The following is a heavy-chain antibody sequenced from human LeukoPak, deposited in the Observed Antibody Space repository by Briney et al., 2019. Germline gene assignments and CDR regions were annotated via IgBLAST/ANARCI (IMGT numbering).Heavy chain of an antibody. CDR2: ISYDGSNK. Sequence: GGSLRLSCAASGFTFSSYVMHWVRQAPGKGLEWVAVISYDGSNKYYADSVKGRFTISRDNSKNTLYLQMNSLRAEDTAVYYCARAGGGLDYWGQGTLVTVSS. V-gene: IGHV3-30*04. CDR1: GFTFSSYV. D-gene: IGHD1-14*01. CDR3: ARAGGGLDY. J-gene: IGHJ4*02.